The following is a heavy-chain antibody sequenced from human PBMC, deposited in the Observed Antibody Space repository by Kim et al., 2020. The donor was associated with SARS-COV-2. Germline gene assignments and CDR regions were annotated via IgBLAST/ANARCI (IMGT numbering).Heavy chain of an antibody. CDR2: SSYI. J-gene: IGHJ4*02. D-gene: IGHD2-15*01. CDR3: ARVDIGFD. Sequence: SSYIYYADSVKGRCTISRDNAKNSLYLQMNSLRAEDTAVYYCARVDIGFDWGQGTLVTVSS. V-gene: IGHV3-21*01.